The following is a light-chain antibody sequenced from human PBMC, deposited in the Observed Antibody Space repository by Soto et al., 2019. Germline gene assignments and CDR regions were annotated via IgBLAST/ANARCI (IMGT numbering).Light chain of an antibody. CDR1: SSDVGGYNY. V-gene: IGLV2-14*01. CDR2: DVS. J-gene: IGLJ2*01. CDR3: SSYTSSRAHVV. Sequence: QSVLTQPASVSGSPGQSITISCTGTSSDVGGYNYVSWYQQHPGKAPKLMIYDVSNRPSGVSNRFSGSKSGNTASLTISGRQAEDEADYYCSSYTSSRAHVVFGGGTKLTVL.